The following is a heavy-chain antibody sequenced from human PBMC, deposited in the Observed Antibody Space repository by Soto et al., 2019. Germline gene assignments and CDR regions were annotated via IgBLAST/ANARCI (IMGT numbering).Heavy chain of an antibody. D-gene: IGHD6-19*01. CDR2: IYYSGST. Sequence: VQLQESGPGLVKPSETLSLTCTVSGGSVSSGSYYWSWIRQPPGTGLEWIGYIYYSGSTNYNPSLKSRVTISVDTAKNLFPLKLSSVTAADTAVYYCARETPLSSGWTYSAFDIWCHGTMVTVSS. CDR1: GGSVSSGSYY. J-gene: IGHJ3*02. V-gene: IGHV4-61*01. CDR3: ARETPLSSGWTYSAFDI.